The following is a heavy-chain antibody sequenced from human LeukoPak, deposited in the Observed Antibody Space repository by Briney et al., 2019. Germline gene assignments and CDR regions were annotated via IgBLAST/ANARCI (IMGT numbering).Heavy chain of an antibody. CDR2: IWYDGSNK. V-gene: IGHV3-33*03. Sequence: PGGSLRLSCAASGFTFSSYGMHWVRQAPGKGLEWVAVIWYDGSNKYYADSVKDRFTISRDNAKNSLYLQMNSLRAEDTAVYYCITMIVVAVGGQGTLVTVSS. J-gene: IGHJ4*02. CDR1: GFTFSSYG. CDR3: ITMIVVAV. D-gene: IGHD3-22*01.